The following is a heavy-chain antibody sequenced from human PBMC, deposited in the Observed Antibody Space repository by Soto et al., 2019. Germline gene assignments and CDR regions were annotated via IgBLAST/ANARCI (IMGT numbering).Heavy chain of an antibody. J-gene: IGHJ4*02. D-gene: IGHD3-3*01. CDR2: ISGSGGST. CDR1: GFTFSSYA. V-gene: IGHV3-23*01. CDR3: AKALNYDFWSGYFYFDY. Sequence: GGSLRLSCAASGFTFSSYAMSWVRRAPGKGLEWVSAISGSGGSTYYADSVKGRFTISRDNSKNTLYLQMNSLRAEDTAVYYCAKALNYDFWSGYFYFDYWGQGTLVTVSS.